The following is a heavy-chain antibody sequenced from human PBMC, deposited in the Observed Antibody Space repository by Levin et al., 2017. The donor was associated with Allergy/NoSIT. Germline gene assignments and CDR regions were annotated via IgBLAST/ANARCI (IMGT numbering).Heavy chain of an antibody. Sequence: GGSLRLSCTASGFTFGDYAMSWFRQAPGKGPEWVGFIKRKSYGGTTEYAASVKGRFTISRDDSKSIVYLEMSSLKTEDTGVYYCSSDEFGSNIFHCSGDYWGQGTLVTVSS. V-gene: IGHV3-49*03. CDR2: IKRKSYGGTT. CDR1: GFTFGDYA. D-gene: IGHD3-9*01. J-gene: IGHJ4*02. CDR3: SSDEFGSNIFHCSGDY.